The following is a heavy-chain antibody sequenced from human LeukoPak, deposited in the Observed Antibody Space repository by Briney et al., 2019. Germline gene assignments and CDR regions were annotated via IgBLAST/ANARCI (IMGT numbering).Heavy chain of an antibody. CDR3: ARKESYYYDSSGYSVLDY. CDR1: GGSFSGYY. J-gene: IGHJ4*02. CDR2: INHSGST. V-gene: IGHV4-34*01. Sequence: SQTLSLTCAVYGGSFSGYYWSWIRQPPGKGLEWIGEINHSGSTNYNPSLKSRVTISVDTSKNQFSLKLSSVTAADTAVYYCARKESYYYDSSGYSVLDYWGQGTLVTVSS. D-gene: IGHD3-22*01.